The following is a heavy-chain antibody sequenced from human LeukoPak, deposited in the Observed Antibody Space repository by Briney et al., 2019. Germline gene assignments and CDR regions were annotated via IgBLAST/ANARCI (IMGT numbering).Heavy chain of an antibody. CDR3: ARATRGVGSNFDY. D-gene: IGHD1-26*01. Sequence: GGSLRLSCAASGFTFSSYEMNWVRQAPGKGLEWVSYISSSGATKYYADSVKGRFTISRDNAKNSLYLQMNSLRAEDTAVYYCARATRGVGSNFDYWGQGTLVTVSS. CDR1: GFTFSSYE. V-gene: IGHV3-48*03. CDR2: ISSSGATK. J-gene: IGHJ4*02.